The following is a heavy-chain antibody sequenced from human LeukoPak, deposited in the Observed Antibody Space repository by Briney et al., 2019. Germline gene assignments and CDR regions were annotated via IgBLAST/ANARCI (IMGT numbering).Heavy chain of an antibody. D-gene: IGHD2-2*01. Sequence: GGSLRLSCAASGFTFSSYWMSWVRQAPGKGLEWVSAISGSGGSTYYADSVKGRFTISRDNSKNTLYLQMNSLRAEDTAVYYCAKLMGLVVPAALDVWGKGTTVTVSS. J-gene: IGHJ6*04. V-gene: IGHV3-23*01. CDR3: AKLMGLVVPAALDV. CDR2: ISGSGGST. CDR1: GFTFSSYW.